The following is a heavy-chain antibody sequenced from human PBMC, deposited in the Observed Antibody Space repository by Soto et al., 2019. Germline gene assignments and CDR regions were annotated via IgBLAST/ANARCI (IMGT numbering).Heavy chain of an antibody. CDR1: GYTFTAYY. CDR2: SNPNSGDT. V-gene: IGHV1-2*02. D-gene: IGHD1-20*01. CDR3: AGESITGTTEPFHYYGMDV. Sequence: ASVKVSCKASGYTFTAYYMHWVRQAPGQGLEWMGWSNPNSGDTKYPQKFQGRVTMTRDTSISTAYMELSGLRSDDTAVYYCAGESITGTTEPFHYYGMDVWGQGTTVTVS. J-gene: IGHJ6*02.